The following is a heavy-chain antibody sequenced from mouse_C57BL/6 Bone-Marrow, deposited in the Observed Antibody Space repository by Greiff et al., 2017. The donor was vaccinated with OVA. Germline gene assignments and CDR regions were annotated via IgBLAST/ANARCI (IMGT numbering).Heavy chain of an antibody. D-gene: IGHD3-2*02. Sequence: QVQLQQSGPGLVQPSQSLSLTCTVSGFSLTSYGVHWVRQSPGKGLEWLGVIWSGGSTDYNAAFISRLSISKDNSKSQVFFKMNSLQADDTAIYYCARDSSGYAWFAYWGQGTLVTVSA. CDR3: ARDSSGYAWFAY. CDR1: GFSLTSYG. J-gene: IGHJ3*01. V-gene: IGHV2-2*01. CDR2: IWSGGST.